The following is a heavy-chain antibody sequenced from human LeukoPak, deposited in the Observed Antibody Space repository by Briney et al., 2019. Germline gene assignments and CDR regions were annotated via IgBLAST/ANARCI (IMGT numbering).Heavy chain of an antibody. D-gene: IGHD1-26*01. V-gene: IGHV4-4*02. J-gene: IGHJ4*02. Sequence: SETLSLTCAVSGGSIITTHWYSWVRQPPGKGLEWIGEIFHPGRTNYNPSLKSRITMSVDKSKSQFSLNLYSVTAADTAVYYCARHQMGANTSDFWGQGILVTVSS. CDR1: GGSIITTHW. CDR2: IFHPGRT. CDR3: ARHQMGANTSDF.